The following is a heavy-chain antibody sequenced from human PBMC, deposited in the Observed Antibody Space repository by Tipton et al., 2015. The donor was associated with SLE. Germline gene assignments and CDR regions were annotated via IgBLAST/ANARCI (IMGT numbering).Heavy chain of an antibody. J-gene: IGHJ6*03. CDR2: IYYSGAT. CDR3: AKHKPEYDYDSSGYYSVNFYMDV. D-gene: IGHD3-22*01. Sequence: TLSLTCTVSGGSISSSTYYWGWIRQSPGKGLEWIGYIYYSGATYFNPSLKSRVTISVDTSKDQFSLRLTSVTAADTAVYYCAKHKPEYDYDSSGYYSVNFYMDVWGKGTTVTVSS. CDR1: GGSISSSTYY. V-gene: IGHV4-39*01.